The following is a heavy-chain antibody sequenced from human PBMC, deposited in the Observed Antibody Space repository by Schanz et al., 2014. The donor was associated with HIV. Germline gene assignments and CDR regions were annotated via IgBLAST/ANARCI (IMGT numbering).Heavy chain of an antibody. CDR3: AASMYNGSYGTHYYFDL. J-gene: IGHJ2*01. V-gene: IGHV1-69*06. CDR1: GGTFSNYA. Sequence: QVQLVQSGAEVKKPGSSVKVSCKASGGTFSNYAISWVRQAPGQGLEWMGGIIPIFGTTNYAQKFQGRVTITADKSTRTAYMELSSLRFEDTALYYCAASMYNGSYGTHYYFDLWGRGTLVTVSS. CDR2: IIPIFGTT. D-gene: IGHD1-26*01.